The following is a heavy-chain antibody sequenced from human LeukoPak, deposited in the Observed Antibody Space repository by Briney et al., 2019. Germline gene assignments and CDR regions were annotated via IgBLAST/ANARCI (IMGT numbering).Heavy chain of an antibody. CDR3: AKDWLVLLGLENAFDI. J-gene: IGHJ3*02. CDR1: GFTFSSYA. D-gene: IGHD3-22*01. V-gene: IGHV3-23*01. CDR2: ISGSGGST. Sequence: PGGSLRLSCAASGFTFSSYAMSWVRQAPGKGLEWVSAISGSGGSTYYADSVKGRFTIYRDNSKNTLYLQMNSLRAEDTAVYYCAKDWLVLLGLENAFDIWGQGTMVTVSS.